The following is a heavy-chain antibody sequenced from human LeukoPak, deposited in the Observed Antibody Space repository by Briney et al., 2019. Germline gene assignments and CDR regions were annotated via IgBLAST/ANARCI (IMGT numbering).Heavy chain of an antibody. V-gene: IGHV5-51*01. D-gene: IGHD2-21*01. CDR2: IYPGDSDT. Sequence: GESLKISCTGSGYSFATSWIGWVRQMPGKGLGWMGIIYPGDSDTRYSPSFQGQVTISADKSISTAFLQWSSLKASDTAMYYCARRGYCGGDCYSDYWGQGTLVTVSS. J-gene: IGHJ4*02. CDR3: ARRGYCGGDCYSDY. CDR1: GYSFATSW.